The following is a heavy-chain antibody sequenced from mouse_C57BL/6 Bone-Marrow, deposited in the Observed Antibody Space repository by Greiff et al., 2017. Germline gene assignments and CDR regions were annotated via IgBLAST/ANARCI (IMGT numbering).Heavy chain of an antibody. CDR1: GYTFTSYG. J-gene: IGHJ1*03. CDR2: IYPRSGNT. D-gene: IGHD1-1*01. CDR3: ARNRYYGSSYDWYFDV. V-gene: IGHV1-81*01. Sequence: VQLQQSGAELARPGASVKLSCKASGYTFTSYGISWVKQRTGQGLEWIGEIYPRSGNTYYNEKFKGKATLTADKSSSTAYMELRSLTSEDSAVYFCARNRYYGSSYDWYFDVWGTGTTVTVSS.